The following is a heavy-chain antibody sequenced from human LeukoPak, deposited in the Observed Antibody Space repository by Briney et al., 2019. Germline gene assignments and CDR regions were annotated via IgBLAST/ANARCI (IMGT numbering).Heavy chain of an antibody. J-gene: IGHJ6*03. CDR1: GGSISRYY. CDR3: ARDRADGYNLIEGPHYYYYMDV. D-gene: IGHD5-24*01. CDR2: IYSSGST. V-gene: IGHV4-59*01. Sequence: SETLSLTCTVSGGSISRYYWSRIRQPPGKGLEWIGYIYSSGSTNYNPSLKSRVTISVDTSKNQFSLKLSSVTAADTAVYYCARDRADGYNLIEGPHYYYYMDVWGKGTTVTISS.